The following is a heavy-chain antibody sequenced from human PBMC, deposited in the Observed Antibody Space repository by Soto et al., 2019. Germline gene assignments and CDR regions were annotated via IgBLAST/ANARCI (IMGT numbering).Heavy chain of an antibody. D-gene: IGHD3-9*01. J-gene: IGHJ4*02. V-gene: IGHV3-66*01. CDR2: IYSGGTT. CDR3: ARNLNFRYFDWLLSYFDY. CDR1: GFTFTSNY. Sequence: GGSLRLSCAASGFTFTSNYMSWVRQAPGKGLEWVSVIYSGGTTYYADSVKGRFTVSRDNSKNTLYLQMNSLRAEDTAVYYCARNLNFRYFDWLLSYFDYWGQGTLVTVSS.